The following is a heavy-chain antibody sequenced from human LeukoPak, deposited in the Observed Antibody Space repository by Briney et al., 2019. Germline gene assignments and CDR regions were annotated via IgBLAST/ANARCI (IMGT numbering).Heavy chain of an antibody. V-gene: IGHV4-59*01. Sequence: SETLSFTCTVPGGSISSYYWSWIRKPPGKGLEWIGYIYYSGSTNYNPSLKSRVTISVDTSKNQFSLKLSSVTAADTAVYYCARVYRTVFDYWGQGTLVTVSS. CDR1: GGSISSYY. CDR3: ARVYRTVFDY. D-gene: IGHD2/OR15-2a*01. CDR2: IYYSGST. J-gene: IGHJ4*02.